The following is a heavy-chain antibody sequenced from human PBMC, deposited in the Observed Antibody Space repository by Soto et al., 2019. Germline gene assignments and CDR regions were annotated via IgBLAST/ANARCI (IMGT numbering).Heavy chain of an antibody. CDR3: VKGEYYYDGSAYYPFDY. V-gene: IGHV3-48*01. CDR2: ISSSSTSI. D-gene: IGHD3-22*01. J-gene: IGHJ4*02. CDR1: GFKLERYN. Sequence: GGSLRLSCAPSGFKLERYNMNWVRQAPGKGLEWVSYISSSSTSISYTPSVRGRFTISRDNVRNSLSLQMTSLRAEDTAVYYCVKGEYYYDGSAYYPFDYWGQGRMVTVSS.